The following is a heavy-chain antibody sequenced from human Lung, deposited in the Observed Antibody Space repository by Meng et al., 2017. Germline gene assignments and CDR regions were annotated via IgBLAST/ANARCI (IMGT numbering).Heavy chain of an antibody. Sequence: EVQLLESGGGFVQPGGSPRLCCVASGFTFSSYAMTWVRQAPGKGLEWVSSISGSGGSTYYADSVRGRFTISRDNSKNTVYLQMNSLRAEDTAIYYCVRRIEYSSSSGYWGQGTLVTVSS. V-gene: IGHV3-23*01. CDR3: VRRIEYSSSSGY. CDR1: GFTFSSYA. CDR2: ISGSGGST. J-gene: IGHJ4*02. D-gene: IGHD6-6*01.